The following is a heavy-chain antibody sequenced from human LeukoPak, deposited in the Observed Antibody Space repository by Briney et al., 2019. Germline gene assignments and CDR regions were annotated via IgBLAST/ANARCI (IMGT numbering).Heavy chain of an antibody. D-gene: IGHD2-15*01. CDR3: ARDWATRRFDY. CDR2: IWYDGSDK. Sequence: EPGGPLRLSCSASGFTFSTYWMSWVRQTPGKGLEWVAVIWYDGSDKYFADSVKGRFTISRDNSKNTLYLQMNSLRAEDTAVYYCARDWATRRFDYWGQGTLVTVSS. V-gene: IGHV3-33*08. CDR1: GFTFSTYW. J-gene: IGHJ4*02.